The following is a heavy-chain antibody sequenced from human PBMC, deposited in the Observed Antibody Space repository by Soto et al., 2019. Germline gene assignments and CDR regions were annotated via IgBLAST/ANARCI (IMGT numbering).Heavy chain of an antibody. Sequence: PGEXLKISCKGSGYSFTSYWIAWVRQMPGKGLEWMGIIYPGDSDTRYSPSFQGQVTISADKSISTAYLHWSSLKASDTAMYYCARRAQDNYILWGMDVWGQGTTVTVSS. CDR1: GYSFTSYW. CDR3: ARRAQDNYILWGMDV. D-gene: IGHD2-15*01. CDR2: IYPGDSDT. J-gene: IGHJ6*02. V-gene: IGHV5-51*01.